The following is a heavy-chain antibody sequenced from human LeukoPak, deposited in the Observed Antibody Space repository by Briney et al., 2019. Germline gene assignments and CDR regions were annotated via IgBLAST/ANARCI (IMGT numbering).Heavy chain of an antibody. CDR1: QFSISYDW. CDR2: IKEDGRDI. D-gene: IGHD6-19*01. J-gene: IGHJ4*02. Sequence: PGRSLRLSCAASQFSISYDWMHWVRQAPGKGREWVASIKEDGRDIHYLDSVKGRFSISRDNAKNSLYLEMNTLRAEDTAVYYCVRGSGWFFGLWGQGSLVTVSS. V-gene: IGHV3-7*01. CDR3: VRGSGWFFGL.